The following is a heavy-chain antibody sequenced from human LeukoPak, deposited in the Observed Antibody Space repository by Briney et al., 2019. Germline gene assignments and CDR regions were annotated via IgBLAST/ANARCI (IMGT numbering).Heavy chain of an antibody. Sequence: GGSLRLSCAASGLTVNSNYMNWVRQAPGKGLQWVSVIYSGGTTDYSDSVKGGLTISRDNSKKTLYLQINSLRAEDTAVYYCARALLVRNGYNYSPNYFDYWGQGTLVTVSS. D-gene: IGHD5-24*01. CDR2: IYSGGTT. J-gene: IGHJ4*02. V-gene: IGHV3-53*01. CDR1: GLTVNSNY. CDR3: ARALLVRNGYNYSPNYFDY.